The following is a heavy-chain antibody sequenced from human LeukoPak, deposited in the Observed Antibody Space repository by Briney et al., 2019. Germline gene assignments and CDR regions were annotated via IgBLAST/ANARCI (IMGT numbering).Heavy chain of an antibody. CDR2: ISAYNGNT. Sequence: ASVKVSCKASGYTFNSYAISWVRQAPGPGLEWMGWISAYNGNTKYAQNFQGRVTMTTDTSTSTAYMDLRSLRSDDTAVYYCAKLDTNMVYWYFDLWGRGTLVTVSS. CDR1: GYTFNSYA. J-gene: IGHJ2*01. D-gene: IGHD5-18*01. CDR3: AKLDTNMVYWYFDL. V-gene: IGHV1-18*01.